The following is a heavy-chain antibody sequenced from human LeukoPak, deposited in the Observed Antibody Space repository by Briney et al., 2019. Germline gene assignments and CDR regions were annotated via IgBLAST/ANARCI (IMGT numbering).Heavy chain of an antibody. Sequence: ASVKVSCKASGYTFTGYYMHWVRQAPGQGLEWMGWINPNSGGTNYAQKLQGRVTMTTDTSTSTAYMELRSLRSDDTAVYYCARDPGYYYDSSGYCFDPWGQGTLVTVSS. V-gene: IGHV1-2*02. D-gene: IGHD3-22*01. CDR2: INPNSGGT. CDR3: ARDPGYYYDSSGYCFDP. J-gene: IGHJ5*02. CDR1: GYTFTGYY.